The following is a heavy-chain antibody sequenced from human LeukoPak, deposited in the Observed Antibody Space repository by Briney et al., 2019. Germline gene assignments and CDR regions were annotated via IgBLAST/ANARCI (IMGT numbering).Heavy chain of an antibody. J-gene: IGHJ6*03. D-gene: IGHD1-26*01. Sequence: PGGSLRLSCAASGFTFSSYWMHWVRQAPGKGLVWVARISSDGSSTTYADSVKGRFTISRDNAKNSLYLQMDSLGPEDTAVYYCARDPYSGNYGTYYYYYMDVWGKGTTVTISS. CDR1: GFTFSSYW. CDR3: ARDPYSGNYGTYYYYYMDV. CDR2: ISSDGSST. V-gene: IGHV3-74*03.